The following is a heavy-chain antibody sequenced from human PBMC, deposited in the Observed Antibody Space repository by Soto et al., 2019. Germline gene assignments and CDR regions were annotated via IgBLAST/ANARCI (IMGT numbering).Heavy chain of an antibody. V-gene: IGHV3-49*05. D-gene: IGHD3-22*01. CDR2: IRSKAYGVTT. Sequence: EVQLVESGGGLVKPGRSLRLSCTASGFTFGDYAISWFRQAPGKGLEWVGFIRSKAYGVTTEYAASVKGRFTISRDDSKSIAYLQMNSLKNEDTDVYYCTSLTLGYDSHKPFDYWGQGTLVTVSS. CDR1: GFTFGDYA. J-gene: IGHJ4*02. CDR3: TSLTLGYDSHKPFDY.